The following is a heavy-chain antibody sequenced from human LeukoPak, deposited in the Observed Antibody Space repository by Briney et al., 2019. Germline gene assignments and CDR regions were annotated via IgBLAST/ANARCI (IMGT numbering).Heavy chain of an antibody. J-gene: IGHJ6*03. CDR3: ARDNDSSGYYYYYMDV. D-gene: IGHD3-22*01. Sequence: GGSLRLSCAASGFTASSNYMSWVRQAPGKGLEWVSVIYSGGSTYYADSVKGRFAISRDNSKNTLYLQMNSLRAEDTAVYYCARDNDSSGYYYYYMDVWGKGTTVTVSS. CDR2: IYSGGST. CDR1: GFTASSNY. V-gene: IGHV3-53*01.